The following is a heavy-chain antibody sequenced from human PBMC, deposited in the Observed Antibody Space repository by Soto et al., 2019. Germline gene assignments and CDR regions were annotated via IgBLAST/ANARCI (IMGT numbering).Heavy chain of an antibody. V-gene: IGHV3-23*01. J-gene: IGHJ5*01. D-gene: IGHD2-21*01. CDR1: GLTFSNYG. Sequence: GGSLRLSCTASGLTFSNYGMSWVRQAPGKGLEWVSYISGTSVEEHHADSVKGRFTISRDNSKNTLHLQMNSLRPDDTSIYYCVKALAAVGENWFDSWGQGSLVTVSS. CDR3: VKALAAVGENWFDS. CDR2: ISGTSVEE.